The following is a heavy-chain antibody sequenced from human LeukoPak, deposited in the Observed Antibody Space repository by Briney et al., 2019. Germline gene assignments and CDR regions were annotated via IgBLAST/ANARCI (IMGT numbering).Heavy chain of an antibody. D-gene: IGHD3-22*01. CDR2: IRYDGNNE. Sequence: GGSLRLSCAASGFTFSIYGMHWVRQAPGNGMEWVAFIRYDGNNEYYADSVKGRFTISRDNSKNTLYLQMNSLRAEDTAVYYCAKDQSTDYYDTSGPKGYWGQGTLVTVSS. V-gene: IGHV3-30*02. CDR3: AKDQSTDYYDTSGPKGY. J-gene: IGHJ4*02. CDR1: GFTFSIYG.